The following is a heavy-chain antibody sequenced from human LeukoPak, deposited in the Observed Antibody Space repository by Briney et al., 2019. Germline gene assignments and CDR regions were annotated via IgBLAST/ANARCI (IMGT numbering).Heavy chain of an antibody. CDR2: IYYSGST. CDR1: GGSISSGSYY. J-gene: IGHJ5*02. D-gene: IGHD3-3*01. CDR3: ARGPNHDFWSGYYMENWFDP. Sequence: PSETLSLTCTVSGGSISSGSYYWGWIRQPPGKGLEWIGSIYYSGSTYYNPSLKSRVTISVDTSKNQFSLKLSSVTAADTAVYYCARGPNHDFWSGYYMENWFDPWGQGTLVTVSS. V-gene: IGHV4-39*07.